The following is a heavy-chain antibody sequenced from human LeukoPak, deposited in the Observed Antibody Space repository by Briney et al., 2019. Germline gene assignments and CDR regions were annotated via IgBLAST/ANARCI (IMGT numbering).Heavy chain of an antibody. V-gene: IGHV3-74*01. Sequence: SGGSLRLSCAASGFTLSGHWMHWFRQPPGKGLAWVSRNKYDGSESYYADSVKGRFTISRDNAKNTLYLQMNSQRVEDTAVYYCAKSDWFDPWGQGTLVTVSS. CDR2: NKYDGSES. CDR3: AKSDWFDP. CDR1: GFTLSGHW. J-gene: IGHJ5*02.